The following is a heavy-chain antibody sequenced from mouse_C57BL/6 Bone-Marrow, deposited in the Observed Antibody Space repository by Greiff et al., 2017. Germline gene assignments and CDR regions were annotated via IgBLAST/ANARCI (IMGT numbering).Heavy chain of an antibody. D-gene: IGHD2-14*01. CDR1: GYTFTSYW. V-gene: IGHV1-69*01. CDR3: AISYYGNDAAWFAY. J-gene: IGHJ3*01. CDR2: IDPSDSYT. Sequence: QVQLQQPGAELVMPGASVKLSCKASGYTFTSYWMHWVKQRPGQGLEWIGEIDPSDSYTNYNQKFKGKSTLTVDKSSSTAYMQLSSLTSEDSAVYYCAISYYGNDAAWFAYGGQGTLVTVSA.